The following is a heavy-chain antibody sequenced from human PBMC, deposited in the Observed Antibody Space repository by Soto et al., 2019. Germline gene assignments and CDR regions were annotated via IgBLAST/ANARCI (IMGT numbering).Heavy chain of an antibody. V-gene: IGHV3-7*03. CDR3: ATARGVYX. D-gene: IGHD3-16*01. CDR1: GFTFSNHW. J-gene: IGHJ4*02. Sequence: PGGSLRLSCVGSGFTFSNHWMNWVRQAPGQGLEWVSNIKADGSEKYYVDSVKGRFTISRDNAKNSLYLKMNSLRAEDTAVYYCATARGVYXWGQGTQVTVSX. CDR2: IKADGSEK.